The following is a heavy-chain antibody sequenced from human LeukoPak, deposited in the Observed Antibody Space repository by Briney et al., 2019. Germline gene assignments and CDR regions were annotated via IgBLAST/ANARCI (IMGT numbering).Heavy chain of an antibody. D-gene: IGHD1-26*01. Sequence: SETLSLPCSVSGRSISSYYWSWIRQPPAKGLDWIGYIYYSGSTNYNPSLKSRVTISVDTSKNQFSLKLSSVTAADTAVYYCARGVVGATAQPFDYWGQGTLVTVSS. CDR1: GRSISSYY. CDR3: ARGVVGATAQPFDY. CDR2: IYYSGST. J-gene: IGHJ4*02. V-gene: IGHV4-59*01.